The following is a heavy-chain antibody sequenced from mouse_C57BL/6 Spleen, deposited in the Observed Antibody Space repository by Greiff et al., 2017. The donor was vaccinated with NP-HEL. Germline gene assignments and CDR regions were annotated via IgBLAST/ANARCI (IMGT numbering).Heavy chain of an antibody. CDR1: GYTFTSYW. CDR3: ARSKGLYYDYDWYFDV. D-gene: IGHD2-4*01. J-gene: IGHJ1*03. V-gene: IGHV1-53*01. CDR2: INPSNGGT. Sequence: VQLQQPGTELVKPGASVKLSCKASGYTFTSYWMHWVKQRPGQGLEWIGNINPSNGGTNYNEKFKSKATLTVDKSSSTAYMQLSSLTSEDSAVYYCARSKGLYYDYDWYFDVWGTGTTVTVSS.